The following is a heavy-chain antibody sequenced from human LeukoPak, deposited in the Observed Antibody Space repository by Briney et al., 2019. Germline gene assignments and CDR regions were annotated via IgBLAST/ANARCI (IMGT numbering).Heavy chain of an antibody. V-gene: IGHV3-9*01. CDR3: AKDIGAAAGGDFFDY. D-gene: IGHD6-13*01. CDR1: GFTFDDYA. CDR2: ISWNSGSI. J-gene: IGHJ4*02. Sequence: GGSLRLSCAASGFTFDDYAMHWVRQAPGKGLEWVSGISWNSGSIGYADSVKGRFTISRDNAKNSLYLQMNSLRAEDTALYYCAKDIGAAAGGDFFDYWGQGTLVTVSS.